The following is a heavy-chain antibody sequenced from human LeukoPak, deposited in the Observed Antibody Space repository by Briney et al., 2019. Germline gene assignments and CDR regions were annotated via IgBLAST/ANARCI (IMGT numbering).Heavy chain of an antibody. J-gene: IGHJ5*02. CDR2: INPNSGGK. V-gene: IGHV1-2*02. Sequence: ASVQVSFTASGYTFTDYYMHWVRQAPGPGLEWLGWINPNSGGKTYAQKFQARFTMTRDTSISTAYMELSRLRSDDTAVYYCARLYYDILTGFFDPWGQGTLVTVSS. D-gene: IGHD3-9*01. CDR1: GYTFTDYY. CDR3: ARLYYDILTGFFDP.